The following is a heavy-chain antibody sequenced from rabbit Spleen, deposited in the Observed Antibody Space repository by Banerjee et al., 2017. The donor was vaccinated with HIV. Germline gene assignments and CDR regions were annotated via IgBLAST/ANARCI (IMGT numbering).Heavy chain of an antibody. J-gene: IGHJ4*01. CDR2: IYAGSSGFT. Sequence: QSLEESGGDLVKPGASLTLTCTASGFSFSNTDYMCWVRQAPGKGLEWIACIYAGSSGFTYSATWAKGRFTCSKASSTTVTLQMTSLTAADTATYFCARDLAGVIGWNFKLWGPGTLVTVS. D-gene: IGHD4-1*01. V-gene: IGHV1S40*01. CDR3: ARDLAGVIGWNFKL. CDR1: GFSFSNTDY.